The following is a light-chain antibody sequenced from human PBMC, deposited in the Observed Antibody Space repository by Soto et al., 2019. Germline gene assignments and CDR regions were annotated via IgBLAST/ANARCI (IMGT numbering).Light chain of an antibody. CDR2: DAS. CDR3: QQLSSYPLT. CDR1: QTVRNNY. V-gene: IGKV3-20*01. J-gene: IGKJ4*01. Sequence: VLTQSPGPLSLSPWARATLSCRASQTVRNNYLAWYQKKAGQDPRFLIYDASSRATGIPDRFSGGGSGTDFNLTISRLETEDFAVYYCQQLSSYPLTFGGGTKLDIK.